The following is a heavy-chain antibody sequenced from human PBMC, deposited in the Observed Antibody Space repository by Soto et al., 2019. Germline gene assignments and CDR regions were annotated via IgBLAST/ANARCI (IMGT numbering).Heavy chain of an antibody. J-gene: IGHJ4*02. D-gene: IGHD6-6*01. CDR3: ARAYSSSSLSDY. CDR1: GFTFSSYA. V-gene: IGHV3-30-3*01. CDR2: ISYDGSNK. Sequence: QVQLVESGGGVVQPGRSLRLSCAASGFTFSSYAMHWVRQAPGKGLEWVAVISYDGSNKYYADSVKGRFTISRDNSKNTLDLQMNSLRAEDTAVYYCARAYSSSSLSDYWGQGTLVTVSS.